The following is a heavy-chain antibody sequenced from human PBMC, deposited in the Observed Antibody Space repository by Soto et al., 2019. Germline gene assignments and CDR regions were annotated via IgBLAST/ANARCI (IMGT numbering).Heavy chain of an antibody. V-gene: IGHV4-59*01. CDR1: GGSISSYY. CDR2: IDYSGST. J-gene: IGHJ5*02. D-gene: IGHD3-3*01. CDR3: ARVLFGRGNWFDP. Sequence: QVQLQESGPGLVKPSETLSLTCTVSGGSISSYYWSWIRQPPGKGLEWIGYIDYSGSTNSNPSRKSRVTISVDTSKNQFSLKLSSVTAADTAVYYCARVLFGRGNWFDPWGQGTLVTVSS.